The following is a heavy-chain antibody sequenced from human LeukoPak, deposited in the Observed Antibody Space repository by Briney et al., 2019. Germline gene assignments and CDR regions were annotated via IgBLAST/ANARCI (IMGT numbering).Heavy chain of an antibody. CDR3: ARGRRY. V-gene: IGHV4-34*01. CDR1: GGSFSGYY. J-gene: IGHJ4*02. CDR2: INHSGST. Sequence: KPSEAQSLTCAVYGGSFSGYYWSWIRQPPGKGLEWIGEINHSGSTNYNPSLKSRVTISVDTSKNQFSLKLSSVTAADTAVYYCARGRRYWGQGTLVTVSS.